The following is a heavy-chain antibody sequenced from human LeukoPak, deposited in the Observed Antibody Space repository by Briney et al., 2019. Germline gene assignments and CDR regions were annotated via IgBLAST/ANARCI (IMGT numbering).Heavy chain of an antibody. CDR1: GFTFSSYS. CDR2: ITASGTAM. V-gene: IGHV3-48*02. J-gene: IGHJ4*02. Sequence: PGGSLRLSCAASGFTFSSYSMNWVRQAPGKGLEWVPHITASGTAMFYADSVKGRFTISRDNAKNSLYLQMNSLRDEDTAVYYCARDPTAMANPKYFDYWGQGALVTVSS. CDR3: ARDPTAMANPKYFDY. D-gene: IGHD5-18*01.